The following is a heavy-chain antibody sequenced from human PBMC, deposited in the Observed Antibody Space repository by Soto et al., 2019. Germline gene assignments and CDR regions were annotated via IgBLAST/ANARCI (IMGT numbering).Heavy chain of an antibody. CDR2: ISGSGGST. J-gene: IGHJ4*02. CDR3: AKDLSCSGGSCSDFDY. D-gene: IGHD2-15*01. Sequence: GGSLRLSCAASGFTFSSYSMSWVRQAPGKGLEWVSAISGSGGSTYYADSVKGRFTISRDNSKNTLYLQMNSLRAEDTAVYYCAKDLSCSGGSCSDFDYWGQGTLVTVSS. CDR1: GFTFSSYS. V-gene: IGHV3-23*01.